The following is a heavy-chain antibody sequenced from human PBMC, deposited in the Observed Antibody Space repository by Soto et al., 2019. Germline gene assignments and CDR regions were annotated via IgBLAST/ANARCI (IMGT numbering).Heavy chain of an antibody. CDR1: GFTFSSYA. CDR3: ARDPVAGRWWGYFDY. J-gene: IGHJ4*02. V-gene: IGHV3-30-3*01. D-gene: IGHD6-19*01. Sequence: VQLVESGGGVVQPGRSLRLSCAASGFTFSSYAMHWVRQAPGKGLEWVAVISYDGSNKYYADSVKGRFTISRDNSKNTLYLQMDGLRAEDTAVYYCARDPVAGRWWGYFDYWGQGTLVTFSA. CDR2: ISYDGSNK.